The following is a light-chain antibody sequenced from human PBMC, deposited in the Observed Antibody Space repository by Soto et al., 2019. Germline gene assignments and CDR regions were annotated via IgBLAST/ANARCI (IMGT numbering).Light chain of an antibody. CDR3: QQYNTWPRT. CDR1: QGIKDY. V-gene: IGKV3-15*01. Sequence: EIVMTQSPATLSVSPGERATLSCRASQGIKDYVAWFHQKPGQAPRLLIYGASTRATAIPARFSGSGSGTEFTLSISSLQSEDFAVYYCQQYNTWPRTFGQGTKVDIK. J-gene: IGKJ1*01. CDR2: GAS.